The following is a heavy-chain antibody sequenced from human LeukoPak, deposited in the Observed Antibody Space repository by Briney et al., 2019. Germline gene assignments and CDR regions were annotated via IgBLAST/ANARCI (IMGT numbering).Heavy chain of an antibody. V-gene: IGHV5-51*01. D-gene: IGHD3-10*01. J-gene: IGHJ4*02. CDR2: IYPGDSDT. Sequence: GESLKISRKGSGYSFTNYWIAWVRQMPGKGLEWMGIIYPGDSDTRYSPSFQGQVTISADKSITTAYLQWSSLKASDTAIYYCARRGFGDLSTYTSFDYWGQGTLVTASS. CDR1: GYSFTNYW. CDR3: ARRGFGDLSTYTSFDY.